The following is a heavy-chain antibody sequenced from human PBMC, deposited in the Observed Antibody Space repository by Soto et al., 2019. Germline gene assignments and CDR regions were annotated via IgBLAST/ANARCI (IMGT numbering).Heavy chain of an antibody. V-gene: IGHV4-61*01. CDR1: GGSVSSGSYY. Sequence: PSETLSLTCTGSGGSVSSGSYYWSWIRQPPGKGLDWIGYIYYSGSTSYKPSLKCRVTISVDTSKNQFSLKLSSVTAADTAVYYGARGDIVGATTYEYWGQGTMVTVSS. J-gene: IGHJ1*01. CDR2: IYYSGST. CDR3: ARGDIVGATTYEY. D-gene: IGHD1-26*01.